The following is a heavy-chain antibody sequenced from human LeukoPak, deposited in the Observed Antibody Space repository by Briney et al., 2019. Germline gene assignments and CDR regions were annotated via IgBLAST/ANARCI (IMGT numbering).Heavy chain of an antibody. Sequence: ASVKVSCKASGGTFSSYAISWVRQAPGQGLEWMGGIIPIFGTANYAQKFQGRVTITADESTSTAHMELSSLRSEDTAVYYCARDLTDHYYGRDYYYYMDIWGKGTTVTISS. V-gene: IGHV1-69*13. CDR2: IIPIFGTA. D-gene: IGHD3-10*01. CDR3: ARDLTDHYYGRDYYYYMDI. CDR1: GGTFSSYA. J-gene: IGHJ6*03.